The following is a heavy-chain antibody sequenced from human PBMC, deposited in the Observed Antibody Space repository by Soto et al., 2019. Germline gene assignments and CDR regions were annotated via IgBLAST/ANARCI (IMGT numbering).Heavy chain of an antibody. CDR1: GFTFSSYW. CDR3: ARVIDYGDYSDSYYYYYYMDV. Sequence: GGSLRLSCAASGFTFSSYWMSWVRQAPGKGLEWVANMKQDGSEKYYVDSVKGRFTISRDNAKNSLYLQMNSLRAEDTAVYYCARVIDYGDYSDSYYYYYYMDVWGKGTTVTVSS. V-gene: IGHV3-7*01. J-gene: IGHJ6*03. CDR2: MKQDGSEK. D-gene: IGHD4-17*01.